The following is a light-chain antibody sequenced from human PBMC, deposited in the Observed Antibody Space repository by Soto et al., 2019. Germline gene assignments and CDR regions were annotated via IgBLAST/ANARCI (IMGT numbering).Light chain of an antibody. J-gene: IGLJ1*01. CDR3: SSYASGSTYV. Sequence: QSALTQPASVSGSPGQSIAISCTGTNSDVGGYNYVSWYQQHPGKAPKLMIYDVTKRPSGLSDRFSGSKSGNTASLTISGLQAEDEADYYCSSYASGSTYVFGTGPKVTVL. V-gene: IGLV2-14*01. CDR1: NSDVGGYNY. CDR2: DVT.